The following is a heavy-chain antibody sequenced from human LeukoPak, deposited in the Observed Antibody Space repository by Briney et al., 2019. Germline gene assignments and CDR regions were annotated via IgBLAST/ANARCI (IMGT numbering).Heavy chain of an antibody. CDR1: GFTFSTYW. CDR3: ARGYDSSGYYSMDV. J-gene: IGHJ6*03. D-gene: IGHD3-22*01. CDR2: IKEDGSMT. Sequence: GGSLRLSCAASGFTFSTYWMTWVRQAPGKGLEWVAHIKEDGSMTRSIDSVKGRFTISRDNAKSSLYLQMNSLRAEDTAVYYRARGYDSSGYYSMDVWGQGTTVTVSS. V-gene: IGHV3-7*01.